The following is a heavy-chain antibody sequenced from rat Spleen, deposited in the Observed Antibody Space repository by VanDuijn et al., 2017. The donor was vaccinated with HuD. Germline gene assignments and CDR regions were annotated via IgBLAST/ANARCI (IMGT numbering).Heavy chain of an antibody. Sequence: EVQLVESGGGLVQPGRSLKLSCAASGFTFSDYYMAWVRQAPTKGLEWVASISTGGGNTYYRDSVKGRFTISRDNAKNTLYLQMDSLRSEDTAPYYCTTMGNYFNYWGQGVMVTVSS. CDR1: GFTFSDYY. CDR3: TTMGNYFNY. D-gene: IGHD1-7*01. V-gene: IGHV5-27*01. J-gene: IGHJ2*01. CDR2: ISTGGGNT.